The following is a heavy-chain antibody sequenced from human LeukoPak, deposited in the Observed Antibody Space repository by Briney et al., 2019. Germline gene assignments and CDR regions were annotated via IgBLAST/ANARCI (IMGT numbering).Heavy chain of an antibody. CDR1: GFTFTSYW. V-gene: IGHV3-74*01. CDR3: ARGRYYGMDV. Sequence: GGSLRLSCAASGFTFTSYWMHWVRQAPGKGLVWVSRVNSDGSSTTYADSVKGRFTISRDNAKNTLYLQMDSLRAEDTAVYYCARGRYYGMDVWGQGTTVTVSS. CDR2: VNSDGSST. J-gene: IGHJ6*02.